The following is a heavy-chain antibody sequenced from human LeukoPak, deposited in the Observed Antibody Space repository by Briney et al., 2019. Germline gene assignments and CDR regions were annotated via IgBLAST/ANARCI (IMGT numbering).Heavy chain of an antibody. Sequence: SETLSLTCTVSGGSISSYYWSWIRQPPGKGLEWIGYIYYSGSTNYNPSLKSRVTISVDTSKNQFSLKLSSVTAADTAVYYCAGGGSSFGYWGQGTLVTVSS. J-gene: IGHJ4*02. CDR3: AGGGSSFGY. V-gene: IGHV4-59*01. CDR2: IYYSGST. CDR1: GGSISSYY. D-gene: IGHD6-13*01.